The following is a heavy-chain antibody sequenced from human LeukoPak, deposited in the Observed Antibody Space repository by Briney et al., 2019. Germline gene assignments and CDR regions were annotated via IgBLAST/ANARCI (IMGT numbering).Heavy chain of an antibody. CDR1: GGSISSNSYY. CDR3: ATQLGYCSSTTCQDFDY. Sequence: SETLSLTCTVSGGSISSNSYYWGWIRQPPGKGLEWIGSIYYSGSTYYNPSLKTRVTISLDTSMNQFSLKLSSVTAADTAVYYCATQLGYCSSTTCQDFDYWGQGTLVTVSS. V-gene: IGHV4-39*01. J-gene: IGHJ4*02. D-gene: IGHD2-2*01. CDR2: IYYSGST.